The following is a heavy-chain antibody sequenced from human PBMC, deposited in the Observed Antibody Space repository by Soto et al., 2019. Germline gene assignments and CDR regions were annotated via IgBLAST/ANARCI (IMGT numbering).Heavy chain of an antibody. CDR2: INSDGYNT. CDR1: GFTFSNYW. CDR3: ARGDYVWGSFRSYVYNAMDV. D-gene: IGHD3-16*02. Sequence: EVQLVGSGGGLVQPGGSLRLSCAASGFTFSNYWMHWVRQGPGKGLVWVSRINSDGYNTGYADSVKGRFTISRDNAKKTLYLHMNSLRAEDTAVYYCARGDYVWGSFRSYVYNAMDVWGQGTTVTVSS. V-gene: IGHV3-74*01. J-gene: IGHJ6*02.